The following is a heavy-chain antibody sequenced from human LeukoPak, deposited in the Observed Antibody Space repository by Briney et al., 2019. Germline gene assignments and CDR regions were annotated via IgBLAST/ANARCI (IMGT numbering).Heavy chain of an antibody. CDR3: ANGDSGRYLSHFDY. Sequence: GGCLRVSCAASGFSFAVYAMHWVRQALGEGLERVSGICWNSGSIGYADSVKGRFTISRDNAKNSLYLQMNSQRADDMALYYCANGDSGRYLSHFDYWGQGTLVTVSP. V-gene: IGHV3-9*03. CDR1: GFSFAVYA. J-gene: IGHJ4*02. D-gene: IGHD1-26*01. CDR2: ICWNSGSI.